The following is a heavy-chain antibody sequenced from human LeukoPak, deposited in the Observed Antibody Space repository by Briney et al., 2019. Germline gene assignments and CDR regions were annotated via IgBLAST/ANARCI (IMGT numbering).Heavy chain of an antibody. Sequence: GGSLRLSCAASGFTFSDYYMSWIRQAPGKGLEWVSSISSSSSYIYYADSVKGRFTISRDNAKNSLYLQMNSLRAEDTAVYYCAHRPYDSSGYYSNWGQGTLVTVSS. J-gene: IGHJ4*02. CDR3: AHRPYDSSGYYSN. CDR2: ISSSSSYI. D-gene: IGHD3-22*01. CDR1: GFTFSDYY. V-gene: IGHV3-11*06.